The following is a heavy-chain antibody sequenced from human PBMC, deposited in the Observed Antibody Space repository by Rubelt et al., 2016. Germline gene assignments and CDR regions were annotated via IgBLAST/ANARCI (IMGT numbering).Heavy chain of an antibody. Sequence: GPGKGLEWVAVISYDGSNKYYADSVKGRFTISRDNSKNTLYLQMNSLRAEDTAVYYCAKGGGTGSGSYYSFDYWGQGTLVTVSS. CDR2: ISYDGSNK. D-gene: IGHD1-26*01. V-gene: IGHV3-30*04. J-gene: IGHJ4*02. CDR3: AKGGGTGSGSYYSFDY.